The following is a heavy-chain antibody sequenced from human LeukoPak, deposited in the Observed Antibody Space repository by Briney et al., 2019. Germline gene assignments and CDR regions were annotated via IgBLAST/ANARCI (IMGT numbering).Heavy chain of an antibody. CDR2: ISYDGSNK. D-gene: IGHD6-13*01. CDR3: ARDSLYSSSWYYFDY. V-gene: IGHV3-30-3*01. CDR1: GFTFSSYA. Sequence: PGRSLRLSCAASGFTFSSYAMHWVRQAPGKGLEWVAVISYDGSNKYYADSVKGRFTISRDNSKNTLYLQMNSLRAEDTAVYYCARDSLYSSSWYYFDYWGQGTLVTVSS. J-gene: IGHJ4*02.